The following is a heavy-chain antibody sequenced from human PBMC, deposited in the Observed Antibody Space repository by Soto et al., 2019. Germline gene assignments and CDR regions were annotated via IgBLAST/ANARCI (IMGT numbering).Heavy chain of an antibody. J-gene: IGHJ5*02. CDR2: IYYSGST. D-gene: IGHD2-2*01. Sequence: PSETLSLTCTVSGGSISSGGYYWSWIRQHPGKGLEWIGYIYYSGSTYYNPSLKSRVTISVDTSKNQFSLKLSSVTAADTAVYYCARVLGYCSSTSCRWYWFVPWGQGTLVTVSS. CDR3: ARVLGYCSSTSCRWYWFVP. CDR1: GGSISSGGYY. V-gene: IGHV4-31*03.